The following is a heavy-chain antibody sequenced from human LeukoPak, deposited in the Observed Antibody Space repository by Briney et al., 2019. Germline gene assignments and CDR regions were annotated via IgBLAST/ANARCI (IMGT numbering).Heavy chain of an antibody. CDR3: AKGNPFYDS. CDR2: IYYSGST. V-gene: IGHV4-39*07. J-gene: IGHJ5*02. Sequence: SETLSLTCTVSGGSISSSSYYWGWIRQPPGKGLEWIGSIYYSGSTYYNPSLKSRVIISLDTSKNQFSLTLTSVTAADTAVYFCAKGNPFYDSWGQGTLVTVSS. CDR1: GGSISSSSYY. D-gene: IGHD5/OR15-5a*01.